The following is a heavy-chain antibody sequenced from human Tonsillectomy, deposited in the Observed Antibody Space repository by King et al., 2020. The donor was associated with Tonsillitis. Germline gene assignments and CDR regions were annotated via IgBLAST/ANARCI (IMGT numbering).Heavy chain of an antibody. Sequence: VQLVESGGGLIQPGGSLRLSCAASGFTVSSNYMSWVRQAPGKGLEWVSTIYTGDRTYDSDSVKGRFTISRDKSNNKLYLQMNSLRTEDTAMYYCARDHPRTSGFSPDAFDLWGQGTMVTVSS. CDR3: ARDHPRTSGFSPDAFDL. J-gene: IGHJ3*01. CDR2: IYTGDRT. CDR1: GFTVSSNY. V-gene: IGHV3-53*01. D-gene: IGHD3-22*01.